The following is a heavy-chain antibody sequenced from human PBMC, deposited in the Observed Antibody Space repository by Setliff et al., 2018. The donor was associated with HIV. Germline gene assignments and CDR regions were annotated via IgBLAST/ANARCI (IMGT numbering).Heavy chain of an antibody. CDR1: GGSFSAYH. D-gene: IGHD3-3*01. CDR3: ARGRDYTGSWFRPFYLDF. J-gene: IGHJ4*01. Sequence: ETLSLTCAVSGGSFSAYHWSWIRQTPGKGLEWLGEINHNGSTAYNLALESRVSMSIDTSKDQFSLKLTSVTAADTAIYYCARGRDYTGSWFRPFYLDFWGHGNLVTVSS. CDR2: INHNGST. V-gene: IGHV4-34*01.